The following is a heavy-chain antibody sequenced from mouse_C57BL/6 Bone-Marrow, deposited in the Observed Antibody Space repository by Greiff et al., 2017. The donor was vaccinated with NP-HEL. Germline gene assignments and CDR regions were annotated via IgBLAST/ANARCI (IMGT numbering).Heavy chain of an antibody. CDR2: ISDGGSYT. CDR1: GFTFSSYA. CDR3: ARRV. V-gene: IGHV5-4*03. Sequence: EVKLVESGGGLVKPGGSLKLSCAASGFTFSSYAMSWVRQTPEKRLEWVATISDGGSYTYYPDNVKGRFTISRDNAKNNLYLQMSHLKSEDTAMYYCARRVWGQGTRVTVSA. J-gene: IGHJ3*01.